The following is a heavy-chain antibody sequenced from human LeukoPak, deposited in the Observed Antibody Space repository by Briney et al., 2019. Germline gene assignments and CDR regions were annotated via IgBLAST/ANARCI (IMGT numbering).Heavy chain of an antibody. Sequence: GGSLRLSCAASGFTFSSYSMNWVRQAPGKGLEWVSPISSSSSYIYYADSVKGRFTISRDNAKNSLYLQMNSLRAEDTAVYYCARVGAAAADYWGQGTLVTVSS. D-gene: IGHD6-13*01. CDR2: ISSSSSYI. J-gene: IGHJ4*02. V-gene: IGHV3-21*01. CDR1: GFTFSSYS. CDR3: ARVGAAAADY.